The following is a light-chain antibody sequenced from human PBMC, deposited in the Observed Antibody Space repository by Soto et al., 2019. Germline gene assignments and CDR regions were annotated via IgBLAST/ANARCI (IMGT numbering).Light chain of an antibody. V-gene: IGLV2-23*02. J-gene: IGLJ2*01. CDR1: SSDVGSYNL. CDR3: CSYAGRNVV. Sequence: QSALTQPASVSGSPGQSITISCTGTSSDVGSYNLVSWYQQHPGKAPKLMIYEVSKRPSGVSNRFSGSKSGTTASLTISGLQAEDEADYYCCSYAGRNVVFGGGTKLTVL. CDR2: EVS.